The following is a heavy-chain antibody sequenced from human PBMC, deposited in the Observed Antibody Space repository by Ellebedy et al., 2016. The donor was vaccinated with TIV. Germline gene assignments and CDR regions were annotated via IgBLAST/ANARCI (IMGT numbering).Heavy chain of an antibody. CDR2: IYHIGST. V-gene: IGHV4-38-2*02. Sequence: SETLSLTCTVSNYSISSGSYWGWIRQPPGKGLDWIGSIYHIGSTYYNPSLKSRVTISVDTSKNQLYLKLSSVTAADTAVYYCASGYYDTLTGSTGGDFDSWGQGTLVTVSS. CDR1: NYSISSGSY. CDR3: ASGYYDTLTGSTGGDFDS. J-gene: IGHJ4*02. D-gene: IGHD3-9*01.